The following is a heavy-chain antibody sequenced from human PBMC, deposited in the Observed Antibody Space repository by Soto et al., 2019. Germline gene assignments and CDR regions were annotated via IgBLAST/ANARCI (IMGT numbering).Heavy chain of an antibody. Sequence: ASVKVSCKASGGTFSRYAISWVRQATGQGLEWMGWMNPNSGNTGYALKFQGRVSMTRNTSIYTVYLELSSLASDDTAVYYCVRMASSGTLNWFDPWGQGTLVTVSS. CDR2: MNPNSGNT. CDR1: GGTFSRYA. J-gene: IGHJ5*02. D-gene: IGHD1-1*01. V-gene: IGHV1-8*01. CDR3: VRMASSGTLNWFDP.